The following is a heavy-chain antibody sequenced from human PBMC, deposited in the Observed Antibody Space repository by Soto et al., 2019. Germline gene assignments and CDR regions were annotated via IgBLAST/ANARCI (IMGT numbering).Heavy chain of an antibody. CDR3: ASRDPGTSVDY. CDR1: GGSFTSNNW. J-gene: IGHJ4*02. CDR2: IYRTGST. Sequence: QVQLQESGPGLVQPSGTLSLTCAVSGGSFTSNNWWTWVRQPPGQGLEWIGEIYRTGSTNYNPSLKSRVTISLDKSENQFSLKVPALTAADTAVYYCASRDPGTSVDYWGQGTLVTVSS. V-gene: IGHV4-4*02. D-gene: IGHD1-7*01.